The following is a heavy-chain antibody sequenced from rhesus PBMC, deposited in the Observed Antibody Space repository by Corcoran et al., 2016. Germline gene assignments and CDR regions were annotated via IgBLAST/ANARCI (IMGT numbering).Heavy chain of an antibody. CDR1: GGSISSNY. V-gene: IGHV4S11*01. D-gene: IGHD6-25*01. J-gene: IGHJ4*01. CDR3: ARLTGNGPFDY. CDR2: IYGSGASA. Sequence: QVQLQESGPGLVKPSETLSVTCAVSGGSISSNYWSWIRPPPGKGLEWIGRIYGSGASAYYSPSLKSRVTLSVDTSKNQVSLNLSSVTAADTAVYYCARLTGNGPFDYWGQGVLVTVSS.